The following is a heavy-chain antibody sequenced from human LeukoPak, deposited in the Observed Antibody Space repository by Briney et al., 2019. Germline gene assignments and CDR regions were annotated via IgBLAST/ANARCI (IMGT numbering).Heavy chain of an antibody. CDR1: GFTFSSYG. D-gene: IGHD3-10*01. CDR2: IWYDGSNK. CDR3: AKDKYYYGSGTYYPDLTFDY. Sequence: GRSPRLSCAASGFTFSSYGMHWVRPAPGKGLEWVAVIWYDGSNKYYADSVKGRFTISRDNSKNTLYLQMNSLRAEGTAVYYCAKDKYYYGSGTYYPDLTFDYWGQGTLVTVSS. V-gene: IGHV3-33*06. J-gene: IGHJ4*02.